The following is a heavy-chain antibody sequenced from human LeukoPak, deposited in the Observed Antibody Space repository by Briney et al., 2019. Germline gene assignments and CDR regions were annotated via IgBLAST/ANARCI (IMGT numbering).Heavy chain of an antibody. V-gene: IGHV3-74*01. Sequence: PGGSLRLSCAASGFTFSGYYMHWVRQAPGKGLVWVSRIKSDGSTTNYADSVKGRFTISRDNAKNTLYLQMNSLRAEDTAVYYCVRVAPLDNSGPTWGQGTLVIVSS. J-gene: IGHJ5*02. CDR3: VRVAPLDNSGPT. D-gene: IGHD3-22*01. CDR1: GFTFSGYY. CDR2: IKSDGSTT.